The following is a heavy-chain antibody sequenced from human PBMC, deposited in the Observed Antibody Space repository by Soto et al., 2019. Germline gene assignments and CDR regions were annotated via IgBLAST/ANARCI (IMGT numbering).Heavy chain of an antibody. J-gene: IGHJ5*02. CDR2: IKQDGSEK. CDR1: GFTFSDHY. Sequence: GGSLRLSCVASGFTFSDHYMSWIRQAPGKGLEWVANIKQDGSEKYYVDSVKGRFTISRDNAKNSLYLQMNSLRAEDTAVYYCARDYYYYDSSGYAGWWFDPWGQGTLVTVSS. CDR3: ARDYYYYDSSGYAGWWFDP. D-gene: IGHD3-22*01. V-gene: IGHV3-7*01.